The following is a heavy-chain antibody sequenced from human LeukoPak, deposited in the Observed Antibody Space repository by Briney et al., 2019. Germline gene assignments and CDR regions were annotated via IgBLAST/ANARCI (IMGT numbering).Heavy chain of an antibody. V-gene: IGHV1-2*02. J-gene: IGHJ4*02. CDR1: GYTFSAYY. D-gene: IGHD4-17*01. Sequence: GASVKVSCKASGYTFSAYYMHWVRQPPGQGLEWMGWINPNSGGTNYAQKFQGRVTMTRDTSISTAYMELSRLRSDNTAVYYCVRARTGDYSNFDYWGQGTLVTVSS. CDR3: VRARTGDYSNFDY. CDR2: INPNSGGT.